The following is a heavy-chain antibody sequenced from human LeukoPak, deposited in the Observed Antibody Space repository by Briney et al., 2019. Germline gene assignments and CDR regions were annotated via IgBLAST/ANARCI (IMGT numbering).Heavy chain of an antibody. V-gene: IGHV1-2*06. CDR2: INPNSGDT. Sequence: ASVKVSRKASGYTFTGYYVHWVRQAPGQGLEWMGRINPNSGDTNYAQKFQGRVTMTRDTSISTAYMELSRLRSDDTAVYYCARDYCGGDCFPDYWGQGTLVTVSS. CDR1: GYTFTGYY. CDR3: ARDYCGGDCFPDY. J-gene: IGHJ4*02. D-gene: IGHD2-21*02.